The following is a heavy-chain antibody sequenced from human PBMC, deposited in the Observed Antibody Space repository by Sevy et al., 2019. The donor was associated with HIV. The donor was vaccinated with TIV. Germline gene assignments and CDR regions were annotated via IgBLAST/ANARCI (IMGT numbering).Heavy chain of an antibody. V-gene: IGHV3-15*01. D-gene: IGHD2-2*01. CDR2: IKDKTEGGTT. CDR1: GLTFNNAW. CDR3: TSHALEYEAPYYYDYGMDV. Sequence: GGSLRLSCAASGLTFNNAWMGWVRQAPGKGLEWVGRIKDKTEGGTTDYAAPVKGRFTISRDDSKNTLYLQMNSLKTEDTAVYYCTSHALEYEAPYYYDYGMDVWGQRTTVTVSS. J-gene: IGHJ6*02.